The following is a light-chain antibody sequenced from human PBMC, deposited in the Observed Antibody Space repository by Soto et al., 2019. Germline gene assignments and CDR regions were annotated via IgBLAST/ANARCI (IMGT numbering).Light chain of an antibody. CDR2: GNR. Sequence: QTVVTQPPSVSGAPGQRVTISCTGNSSNLGAGYDVHWYQQLPGAAPKLVIFGNRNRPSGVPERFSGSKSGTSASLAITGLQAEDEADYYCCSYAGGNYFQVFGTGTKLTVL. J-gene: IGLJ1*01. CDR1: SSNLGAGYD. V-gene: IGLV1-40*01. CDR3: CSYAGGNYFQV.